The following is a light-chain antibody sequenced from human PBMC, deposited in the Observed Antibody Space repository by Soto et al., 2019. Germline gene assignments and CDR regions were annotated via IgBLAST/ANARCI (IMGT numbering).Light chain of an antibody. V-gene: IGKV3-20*01. Sequence: DIVLTQSPGTLSLSPGERATLSCRASQSVSGNYFAWYQQKPGQAPRLLIYGVSGRATGIPDRFSGSGSGTDFTLTISRLEPEDFALYYCQQYGSSPWTFGQGTKLEIK. J-gene: IGKJ2*01. CDR2: GVS. CDR3: QQYGSSPWT. CDR1: QSVSGNY.